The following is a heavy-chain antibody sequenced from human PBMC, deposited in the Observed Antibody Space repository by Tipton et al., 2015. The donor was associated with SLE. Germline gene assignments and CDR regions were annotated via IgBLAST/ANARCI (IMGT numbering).Heavy chain of an antibody. CDR2: INYRGGT. V-gene: IGHV4-59*01. Sequence: LRLSCTVSGGSISNFYWSWIRQPPGKGLEWIGYINYRGGTNYNPSLKSRVTISVDTAKNQFSLNLTSVTAAHTAVYYCARDGARWSAPQCYYVMHDCGQGPTVTVSS. CDR1: GGSISNFY. J-gene: IGHJ6*02. CDR3: ARDGARWSAPQCYYVMHD. D-gene: IGHD6-13*01.